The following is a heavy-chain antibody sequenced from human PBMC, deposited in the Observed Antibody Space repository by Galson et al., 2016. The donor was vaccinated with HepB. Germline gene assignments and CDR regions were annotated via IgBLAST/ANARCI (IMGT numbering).Heavy chain of an antibody. CDR3: VHSHMDV. CDR1: GFSLRTCGVG. J-gene: IGHJ6*02. Sequence: PALVKPTQTLTLTCTFSGFSLRTCGVGVGWIRQPPGEALEWLALIYCDDHKRYSPSMKRRPTITKDTSQNQVVLRMTNMDPVDTATYYCVHSHMDVWGQGTTVTVSS. CDR2: IYCDDHK. V-gene: IGHV2-5*02.